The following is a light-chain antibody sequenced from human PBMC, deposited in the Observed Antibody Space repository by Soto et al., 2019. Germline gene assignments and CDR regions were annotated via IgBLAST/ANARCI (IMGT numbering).Light chain of an antibody. CDR3: QESSSAVWGT. Sequence: DIPMTQSPSSLSASLGDRVTITCRTSQNIYNSLNWYQQKAGRAPAVLIYGASNLQGGVPLRFSGSGSGTDFTLTISGLQPEDSATYYCQESSSAVWGTCGQGTKVEVK. J-gene: IGKJ1*01. CDR2: GAS. V-gene: IGKV1-39*01. CDR1: QNIYNS.